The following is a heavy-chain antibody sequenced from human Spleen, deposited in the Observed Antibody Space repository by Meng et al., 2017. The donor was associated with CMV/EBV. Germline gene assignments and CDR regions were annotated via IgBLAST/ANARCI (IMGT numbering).Heavy chain of an antibody. D-gene: IGHD6-19*01. Sequence: GESLKISCEISGLTFNTYWMSWVRQAPGRGLEWVANIKQDGSEKTYVDSVKGRFTISRDNTKNSLYLQMKSLRVENTSVYYCARLGISSHWYRGYFFDYWGQGSLVTVSS. CDR2: IKQDGSEK. V-gene: IGHV3-7*01. CDR3: ARLGISSHWYRGYFFDY. J-gene: IGHJ4*02. CDR1: GLTFNTYW.